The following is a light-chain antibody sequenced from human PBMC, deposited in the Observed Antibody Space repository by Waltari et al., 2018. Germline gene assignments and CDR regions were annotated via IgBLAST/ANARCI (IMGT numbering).Light chain of an antibody. V-gene: IGKV3-11*01. CDR3: QQRSNWPPF. J-gene: IGKJ3*01. CDR2: DAS. Sequence: ELVLTQSPATLSLSPGERAPLSCRASQSVSSYLAWYQQKPGQAPRLLIYDASNRATGIPARFSGSGAGTDFTLTISSLEPEDFAVYYCQQRSNWPPFFGPGTKVDIK. CDR1: QSVSSY.